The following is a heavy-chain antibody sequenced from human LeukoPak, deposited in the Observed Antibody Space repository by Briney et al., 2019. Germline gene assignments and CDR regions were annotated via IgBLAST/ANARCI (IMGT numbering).Heavy chain of an antibody. CDR2: IYHSGST. CDR1: GGSISSGGYS. CDR3: ASSSTVTTPYFDY. V-gene: IGHV4-30-2*05. J-gene: IGHJ4*02. Sequence: ASQTLSLTCAVSGGSISSGGYSWSWIRQPPGKGLEWIGYIYHSGSTYYNPSLKSRVTISVDTSKNQFSLKLSSVTAADTAVYYCASSSTVTTPYFDYWGQGTLVTVSS. D-gene: IGHD4-17*01.